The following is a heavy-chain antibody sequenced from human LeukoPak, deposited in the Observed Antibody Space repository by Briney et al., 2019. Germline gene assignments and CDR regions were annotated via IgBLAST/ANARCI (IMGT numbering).Heavy chain of an antibody. CDR2: IYYSGST. CDR3: ARVGKLPPHPEYYFDY. D-gene: IGHD1-26*01. V-gene: IGHV4-30-4*08. Sequence: PSETLSLTCTVSGGSISSGDYYWSWIRQPPGKGLEWIGYIYYSGSTYYNPSIKSRVTMSVDTSKNQFSLKLSSVTAADTAVYYCARVGKLPPHPEYYFDYWGQGTLVTVSS. CDR1: GGSISSGDYY. J-gene: IGHJ4*02.